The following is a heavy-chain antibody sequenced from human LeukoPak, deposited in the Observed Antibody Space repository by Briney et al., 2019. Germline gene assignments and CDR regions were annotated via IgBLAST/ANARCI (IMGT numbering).Heavy chain of an antibody. Sequence: HPGGSLRLSCAASGFTFSSYSMNWVRQAPGKGLEWLAVIPSDGSNKHYADSVKGRFTISRDNSKNTLFLQMDSLRAEDTAVYFCAKDLTGGNYYIDYWGQGTLVTVSS. V-gene: IGHV3-30*18. CDR1: GFTFSSYS. CDR2: IPSDGSNK. D-gene: IGHD1-26*01. CDR3: AKDLTGGNYYIDY. J-gene: IGHJ4*02.